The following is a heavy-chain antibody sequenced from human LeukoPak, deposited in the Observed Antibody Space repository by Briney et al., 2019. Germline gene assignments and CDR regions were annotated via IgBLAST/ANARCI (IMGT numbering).Heavy chain of an antibody. CDR3: ARHAVSAAAGNWFDP. D-gene: IGHD6-13*01. CDR1: GGSISSSSYY. Sequence: SETLSLTCTVSGGSISSSSYYWGWIRQPPGKGLEWIGSIYYSGSTYYNPSLKSRVTISVDTSKNQFSLKLSSVTAADTAVYYCARHAVSAAAGNWFDPWGQGTLVTVSS. J-gene: IGHJ5*02. V-gene: IGHV4-39*01. CDR2: IYYSGST.